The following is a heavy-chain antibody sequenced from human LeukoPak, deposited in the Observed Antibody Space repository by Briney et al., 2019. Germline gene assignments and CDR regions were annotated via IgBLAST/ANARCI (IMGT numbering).Heavy chain of an antibody. CDR2: INPSGDGT. J-gene: IGHJ4*02. D-gene: IGHD6-13*01. CDR3: VRDSSRWAFDY. V-gene: IGHV1-46*01. Sequence: ASVKVSCKASGYSFTTYNMHWVRQAPGQGLEWVGIINPSGDGTTYAQKFQGRVTMTRDTSASTVYMELSSLRSEDTAVYYCVRDSSRWAFDYWGQGTLVIVSS. CDR1: GYSFTTYN.